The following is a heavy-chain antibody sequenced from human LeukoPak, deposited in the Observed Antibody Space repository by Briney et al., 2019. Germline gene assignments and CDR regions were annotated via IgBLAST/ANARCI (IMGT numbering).Heavy chain of an antibody. Sequence: GASVKVSCKASGYTFTGYYMHWVRHAPGQGLEWMGWINPNSGGTNYAQKFQGRVTMTRDTSISTAYMELSRLRSDDTAVYYCARTPVQLERRRGWGFDYWGQGTLVTVSS. CDR2: INPNSGGT. CDR3: ARTPVQLERRRGWGFDY. D-gene: IGHD1-1*01. J-gene: IGHJ4*02. V-gene: IGHV1-2*02. CDR1: GYTFTGYY.